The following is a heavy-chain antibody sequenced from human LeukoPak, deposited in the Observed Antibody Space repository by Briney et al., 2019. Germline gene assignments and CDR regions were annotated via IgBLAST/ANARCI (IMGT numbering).Heavy chain of an antibody. CDR1: GGTFSSYA. CDR2: IIPIFGTA. Sequence: SVKVSCKASGGTFSSYAISWVRQAPGQGLEWMGGIIPIFGTANYAQKFQGRVTITADESTSTAYMELSSLRSEDTAVYYCARHRYFWSGYYYYYYYSMDVWGKGTTVTVSS. J-gene: IGHJ6*03. CDR3: ARHRYFWSGYYYYYYYSMDV. V-gene: IGHV1-69*01. D-gene: IGHD3-3*01.